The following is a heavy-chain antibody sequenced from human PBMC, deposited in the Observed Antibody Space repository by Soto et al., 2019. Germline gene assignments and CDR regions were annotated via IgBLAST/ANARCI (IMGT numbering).Heavy chain of an antibody. J-gene: IGHJ6*02. CDR2: TYYRSKWYN. D-gene: IGHD3-22*01. V-gene: IGHV6-1*01. CDR3: ARVTSVSYDSSGYSVSGMDV. CDR1: GDSVSSNSAA. Sequence: PSQTLSLTCAISGDSVSSNSAAWNWIRQSPSRGLEWLGRTYYRSKWYNDYAVSVKSRITINPDTSKNQFSLQLNSVTPEDTAVYYCARVTSVSYDSSGYSVSGMDVWGQGTTVTVSS.